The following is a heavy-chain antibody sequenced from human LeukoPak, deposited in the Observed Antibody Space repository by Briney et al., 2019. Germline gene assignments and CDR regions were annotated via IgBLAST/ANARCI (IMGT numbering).Heavy chain of an antibody. V-gene: IGHV4-39*01. Sequence: PSETLSLTRTVSGGSISSSSYYWGWIRQPPGKGLEWIGSIYYSGSTYYNPSLKSRVTISVDTSKNQFSLKLSSVTAADTAVYYCARHKDYYYSYMDVWGKGTTVTISS. CDR2: IYYSGST. J-gene: IGHJ6*03. CDR3: ARHKDYYYSYMDV. CDR1: GGSISSSSYY.